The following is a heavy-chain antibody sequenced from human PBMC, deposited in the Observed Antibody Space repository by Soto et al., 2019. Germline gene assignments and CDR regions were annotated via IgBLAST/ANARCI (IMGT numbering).Heavy chain of an antibody. J-gene: IGHJ5*02. V-gene: IGHV1-2*02. Sequence: ASVKVSCKASGYTFTGYYMHWVRQAPGQGLEWMGWINPNSGGTNYAQKFQGRVTMTRDTSISTAYMELSRLRSDDTAVYYCARDRGYEPGRFDPWGQGTLVTVYS. CDR2: INPNSGGT. D-gene: IGHD5-12*01. CDR1: GYTFTGYY. CDR3: ARDRGYEPGRFDP.